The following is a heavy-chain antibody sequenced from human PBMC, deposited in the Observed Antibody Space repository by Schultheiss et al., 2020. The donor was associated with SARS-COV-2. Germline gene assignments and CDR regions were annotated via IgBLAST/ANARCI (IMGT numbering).Heavy chain of an antibody. Sequence: ASVKVSCKASGYTFTGYYMHWVRQAPGQGLEWMGWINPNSGGTNYAQKFQGWVTMTRDTSISTAYMELSSLRSEDTAVYYCARGRGRQKWWLGYWGQGTLVTVSS. J-gene: IGHJ4*02. CDR1: GYTFTGYY. V-gene: IGHV1-2*04. CDR3: ARGRGRQKWWLGY. CDR2: INPNSGGT. D-gene: IGHD2-15*01.